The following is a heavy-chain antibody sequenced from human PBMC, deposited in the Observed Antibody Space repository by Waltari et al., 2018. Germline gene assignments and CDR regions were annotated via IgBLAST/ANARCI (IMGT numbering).Heavy chain of an antibody. CDR2: TYYRSQWRN. Sequence: QVQLQQSGPGLVKPSQTISLTCAVSVYSLFTTSVAWNWIRQSPSRGLEWLGRTYYRSQWRNDYALSVKGRITVNPDTSKNHFSLQLDSVTPDDTAVYYCARGKFTAFDIWGQGTMVTVSS. J-gene: IGHJ3*02. CDR3: ARGKFTAFDI. CDR1: VYSLFTTSVA. V-gene: IGHV6-1*01.